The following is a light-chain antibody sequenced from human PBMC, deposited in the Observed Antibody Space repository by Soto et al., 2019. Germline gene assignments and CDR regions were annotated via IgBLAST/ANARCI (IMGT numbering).Light chain of an antibody. CDR2: GAS. J-gene: IGKJ1*01. CDR1: QSVNSN. V-gene: IGKV3-15*01. Sequence: EIVMTQSPATQSVSPGERATLSCRASQSVNSNLAWYQQKPGQAPRLLISGASTRATGIPARFSGSGSETEFTLTISSLQSEDFAVYYCQQYNNWWTFGQGTKVE. CDR3: QQYNNWWT.